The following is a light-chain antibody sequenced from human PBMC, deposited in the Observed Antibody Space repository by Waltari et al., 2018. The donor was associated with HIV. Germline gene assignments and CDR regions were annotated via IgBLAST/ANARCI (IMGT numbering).Light chain of an antibody. CDR3: SSYTSSSSVV. CDR1: SSDVGGYNY. CDR2: EVR. J-gene: IGLJ2*01. V-gene: IGLV2-14*01. Sequence: QSALPQPASASGSPGQSITISCTGTSSDVGGYNYVSEYQQHTGKAPKLMIYEVRNRPSGVSNRFSGSKSGNTASLTISGLQAEDEADYYCSSYTSSSSVVFGGGTKLTVL.